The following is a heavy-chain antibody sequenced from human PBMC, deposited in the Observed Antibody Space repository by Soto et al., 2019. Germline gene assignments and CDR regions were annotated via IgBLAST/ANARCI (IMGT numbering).Heavy chain of an antibody. CDR3: AGGRGGDYSSGWWGFDY. CDR1: GGTFSSYA. D-gene: IGHD6-19*01. Sequence: QVQLVQSGAEVKKPGSSVKVSCKASGGTFSSYAISWVRQAPGQGLEWMGGIIPIFGTANYAQKFQGRVTSTADEPTSKGYRELSSVRSEDTAVYYGAGGRGGDYSSGWWGFDYWGQGTLVTVSS. J-gene: IGHJ4*02. V-gene: IGHV1-69*01. CDR2: IIPIFGTA.